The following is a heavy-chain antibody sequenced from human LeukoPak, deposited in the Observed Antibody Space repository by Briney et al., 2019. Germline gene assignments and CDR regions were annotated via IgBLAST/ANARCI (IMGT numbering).Heavy chain of an antibody. D-gene: IGHD5-24*01. J-gene: IGHJ3*02. CDR3: ARKRLLQFPNTFDI. CDR1: GASISSYY. CDR2: IYNSGST. Sequence: SETLSLTCTVSGASISSYYWSWIRQPPGKGLEWIGNIYNSGSTNYNPSLKSRVTISVDTSKNQFSLKLSSVTAADTAVYYCARKRLLQFPNTFDIWGKGTMVT. V-gene: IGHV4-59*01.